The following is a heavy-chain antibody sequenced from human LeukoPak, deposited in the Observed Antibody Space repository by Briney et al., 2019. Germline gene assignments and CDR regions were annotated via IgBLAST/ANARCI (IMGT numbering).Heavy chain of an antibody. D-gene: IGHD5-18*01. CDR1: GGFFSGYY. V-gene: IGHV4-34*01. J-gene: IGHJ4*02. CDR2: VNHSAST. CDR3: ASHRGYSYGYYGGNPLDY. Sequence: PSETLSLTCAVDGGFFSGYYWRWIRQPPGGGLEWIGEVNHSASTNHNPPLKSPVTISVATSKTHFSLKLRSVTAADTAVYSCASHRGYSYGYYGGNPLDYWGQGTLVTVSS.